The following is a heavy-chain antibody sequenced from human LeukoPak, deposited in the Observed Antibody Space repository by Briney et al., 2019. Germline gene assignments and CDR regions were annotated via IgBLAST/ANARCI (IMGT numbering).Heavy chain of an antibody. D-gene: IGHD6-13*01. Sequence: SETLSLTCTVSGGSISSYYWSWIRQPPGKGLEWIGYIYYSGSTNYNPSLKSRVTISVDASKNQFSRKLSSVTAADTAVYYCARAYSSSWYFNWFDPWGQGTLVTVAS. J-gene: IGHJ5*02. CDR3: ARAYSSSWYFNWFDP. V-gene: IGHV4-59*01. CDR1: GGSISSYY. CDR2: IYYSGST.